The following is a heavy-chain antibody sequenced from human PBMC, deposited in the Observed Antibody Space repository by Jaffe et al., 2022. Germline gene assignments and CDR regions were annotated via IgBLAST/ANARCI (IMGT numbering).Heavy chain of an antibody. Sequence: EVQLVESGGGLVKPGGSLRLSCAASGFTFSSYSMNWVRQAPGKGLEWVSSISSSSSYIYYADSVKGRFTISRDNAKNSLYLQMNSLRAEDTAVYYCARDWRGSLTYCSSTSCYAGNWFDPWGQGTLVTVSS. D-gene: IGHD2-2*01. V-gene: IGHV3-21*01. CDR1: GFTFSSYS. J-gene: IGHJ5*02. CDR2: ISSSSSYI. CDR3: ARDWRGSLTYCSSTSCYAGNWFDP.